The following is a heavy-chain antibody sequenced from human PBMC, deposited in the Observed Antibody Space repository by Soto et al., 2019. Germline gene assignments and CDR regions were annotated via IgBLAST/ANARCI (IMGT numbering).Heavy chain of an antibody. CDR1: GGSISSGGYS. CDR2: IYHSGST. CDR3: ARVIAVTPKVFDY. V-gene: IGHV4-30-2*01. J-gene: IGHJ4*02. Sequence: PSETLSLTCAVSGGSISSGGYSWSWIRQPPGKGLEWIGYIYHSGSTNYNPSLKSRVTISVDTSKNQFSLKLSSVTAADTAVYYCARVIAVTPKVFDYWGQGTLVTVSS. D-gene: IGHD6-19*01.